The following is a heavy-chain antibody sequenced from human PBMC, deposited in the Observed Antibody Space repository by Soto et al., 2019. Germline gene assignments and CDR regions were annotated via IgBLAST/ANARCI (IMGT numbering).Heavy chain of an antibody. CDR2: IYYTGST. CDR1: GGSIRSYY. V-gene: IGHV4-59*08. Sequence: SETLSLTCTVSGGSIRSYYWSWIRQPPGKGLEWIGFIYYTGSTKYNPSLNSRVTISVDTSKNQFSLTVTSVTAADTAVYYCARSQWMGKYYFDYWGQGALVTVSS. J-gene: IGHJ4*02. CDR3: ARSQWMGKYYFDY. D-gene: IGHD6-19*01.